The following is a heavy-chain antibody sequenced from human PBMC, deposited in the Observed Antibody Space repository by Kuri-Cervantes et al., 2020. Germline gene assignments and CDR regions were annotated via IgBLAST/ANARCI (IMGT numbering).Heavy chain of an antibody. V-gene: IGHV4-34*01. CDR2: INHSGST. CDR1: GGSFSGYY. CDR3: ASLGIAVAGTSV. J-gene: IGHJ4*02. D-gene: IGHD6-19*01. Sequence: SETLSLTCAVYGGSFSGYYWSWIRQPPGKGLEWIGEINHSGSTYYNPSLKSRVTISIDTSKNQFSLKLGSVTAADTAVYYCASLGIAVAGTSVWGQGTLVTVSS.